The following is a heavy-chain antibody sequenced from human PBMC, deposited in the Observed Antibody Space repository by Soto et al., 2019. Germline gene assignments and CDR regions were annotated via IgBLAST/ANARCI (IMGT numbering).Heavy chain of an antibody. CDR2: LSSGSRYV. D-gene: IGHD3-16*02. J-gene: IGHJ4*02. CDR3: VRGGSSRSY. CDR1: GFTFSNYI. V-gene: IGHV3-21*06. Sequence: PGGSLRLSCTASGFTFSNYIMTWVRQAPGKGLEWVSSLSSGSRYVYYADSAKGRFTISRDDAKNSVYLQMNSLRAEDAAVYYCVRGGSSRSYWGQGSRVTVSS.